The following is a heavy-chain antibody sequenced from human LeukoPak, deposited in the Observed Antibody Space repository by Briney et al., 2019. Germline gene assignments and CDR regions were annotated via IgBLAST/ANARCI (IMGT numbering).Heavy chain of an antibody. D-gene: IGHD2-2*01. CDR2: INHSGST. V-gene: IGHV4-34*01. J-gene: IGHJ5*02. Sequence: SETLSLTCAVYGGSFSGYYWSWIRQPPGKGLEWIGEINHSGSTNYNPSLKSRVTISVDTSKNQFSLKLSSVTAADTAVYYCARGIVVVPAAMGDWFDPWGRGTLVTVSS. CDR3: ARGIVVVPAAMGDWFDP. CDR1: GGSFSGYY.